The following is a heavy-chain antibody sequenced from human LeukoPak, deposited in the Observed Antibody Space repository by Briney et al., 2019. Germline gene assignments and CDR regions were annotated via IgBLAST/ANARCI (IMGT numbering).Heavy chain of an antibody. CDR3: ARSIGQWLPPDSFDI. Sequence: GESLKISCKGSGYSFTSYWIGWVRQMPGKGLEWMGIIYPGDSDTRYSPSFQGQVTISADKSITTAYLQWSSLKASDTAMYYCARSIGQWLPPDSFDIWGQGTVVTVSS. J-gene: IGHJ3*02. V-gene: IGHV5-51*01. CDR1: GYSFTSYW. D-gene: IGHD6-19*01. CDR2: IYPGDSDT.